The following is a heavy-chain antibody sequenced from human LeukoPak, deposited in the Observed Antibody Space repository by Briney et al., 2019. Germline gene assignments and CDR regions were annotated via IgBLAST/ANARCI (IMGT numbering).Heavy chain of an antibody. Sequence: GGSLRLSCAASGFTFSDYYMSWIRQAPGKGLEWVSDISSSSSYTNYADSVKGRFTISRDNAKNSLYLQMNSLRAEDTAVYYCARDWGYCSSTSCYEDYYFDYWGQGTLVTVSS. CDR2: ISSSSSYT. CDR3: ARDWGYCSSTSCYEDYYFDY. V-gene: IGHV3-11*05. CDR1: GFTFSDYY. D-gene: IGHD2-2*01. J-gene: IGHJ4*02.